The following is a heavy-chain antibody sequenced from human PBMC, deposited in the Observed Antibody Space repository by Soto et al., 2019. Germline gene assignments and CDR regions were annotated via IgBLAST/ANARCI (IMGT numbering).Heavy chain of an antibody. CDR1: GFTFSNYV. J-gene: IGHJ5*02. Sequence: QGQLVQSGGGVVQTGRSLRLSCAASGFTFSNYVMHWVRQAPGKGLEWVSIVWYDGSNKYYADSVKGRFTISRDNSKNTVYLQMNSLRAEDTAVYYCARGMGAGAGGLDPWGQGALVTVSS. CDR3: ARGMGAGAGGLDP. D-gene: IGHD6-13*01. V-gene: IGHV3-33*01. CDR2: VWYDGSNK.